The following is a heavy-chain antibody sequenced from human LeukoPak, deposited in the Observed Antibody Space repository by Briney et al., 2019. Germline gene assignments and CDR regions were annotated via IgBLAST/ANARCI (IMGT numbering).Heavy chain of an antibody. V-gene: IGHV3-48*03. CDR2: ISTSGTII. J-gene: IGHJ5*01. CDR1: GFTFSSYD. CDR3: ARGWFDS. Sequence: GGSLRLSCVASGFTFSSYDMNSVRQAPGKGLEWVSYISTSGTIIYYADSVKGRFTISRDNAKNSLYLQMNSLRAEDTAVYYCARGWFDSWGQGTLVTVSS.